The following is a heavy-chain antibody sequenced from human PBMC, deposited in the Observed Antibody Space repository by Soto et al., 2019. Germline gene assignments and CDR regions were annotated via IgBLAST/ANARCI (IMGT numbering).Heavy chain of an antibody. J-gene: IGHJ4*02. V-gene: IGHV3-7*04. Sequence: VQLVESGGGLVQPGESLRLSCAASGFTFSNHWINSIRQTPGRGLEWLAVIKQDGSEKYYVDSVKGRFTVSRDNAMNSAYLQMNSLRVDDTAVYYCARDWYMDYWGQGSLVTVSS. D-gene: IGHD1-20*01. CDR2: IKQDGSEK. CDR3: ARDWYMDY. CDR1: GFTFSNHW.